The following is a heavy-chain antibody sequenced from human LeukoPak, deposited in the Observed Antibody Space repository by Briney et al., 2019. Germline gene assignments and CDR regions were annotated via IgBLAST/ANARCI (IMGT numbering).Heavy chain of an antibody. CDR1: GFTFSSYA. D-gene: IGHD3-22*01. J-gene: IGHJ4*02. CDR3: AXDGRSYDEXTHIYYLDD. Sequence: GGSLRLSCAASGFTFSSYAMVWVRQAPGKGLEWVSGISSGGRDATFYADSVKGRFTISRDNSKNTLYLQMNILRVEDTALYYXAXDGRSYDEXTHIYYLDDWGQGTLVTVSS. V-gene: IGHV3-23*01. CDR2: ISSGGRDAT.